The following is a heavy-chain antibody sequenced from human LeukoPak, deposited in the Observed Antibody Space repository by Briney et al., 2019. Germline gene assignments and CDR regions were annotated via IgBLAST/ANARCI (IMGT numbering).Heavy chain of an antibody. J-gene: IGHJ3*02. Sequence: SETLSLTCAVSGGSFTGSFSTYYWSWIRQPPGKGLEWIGEINHSGSTTYNPSLKSRVTISIDTSKNHFSLKLSSVTAADTAVYYCAREFNVLLWFREPRSHAFDIWGQGTMVTVSS. CDR2: INHSGST. CDR1: GGSFTGSFSTYY. D-gene: IGHD3-10*01. V-gene: IGHV4-34*01. CDR3: AREFNVLLWFREPRSHAFDI.